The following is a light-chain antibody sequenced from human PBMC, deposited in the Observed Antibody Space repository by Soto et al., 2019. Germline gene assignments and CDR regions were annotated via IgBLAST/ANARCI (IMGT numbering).Light chain of an antibody. V-gene: IGKV3-20*01. Sequence: EIVLTQSPGTLSLSPGERATLSCRASQSVSSSYLAWYQQKPGQAPRLLIYGASSRATGIPDRFSGSGSGTDFTLTISRLEPEDFAVYYCQQYGRHLCTFGGGTKVEIK. J-gene: IGKJ4*01. CDR2: GAS. CDR1: QSVSSSY. CDR3: QQYGRHLCT.